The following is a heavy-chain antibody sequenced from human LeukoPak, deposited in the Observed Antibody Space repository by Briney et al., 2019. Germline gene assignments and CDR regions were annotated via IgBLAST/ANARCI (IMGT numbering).Heavy chain of an antibody. Sequence: ETLSLTCAVYGGSFSGYYWSWVRQAPGKGLEGVSVISGSGGSTYYADSVKGRFTISRDNSKNTLYLQMNSLRAEDTAVYYCAKDRIYDSSGYYPEGSDYWGQGTLVTVSS. CDR1: GGSFSGYY. CDR2: ISGSGGST. CDR3: AKDRIYDSSGYYPEGSDY. D-gene: IGHD3-22*01. V-gene: IGHV3-23*01. J-gene: IGHJ4*02.